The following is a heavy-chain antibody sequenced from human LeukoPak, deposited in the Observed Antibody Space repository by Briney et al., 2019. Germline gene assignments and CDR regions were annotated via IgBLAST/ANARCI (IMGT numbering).Heavy chain of an antibody. CDR1: GFTFSTHW. Sequence: PGGSLRLSCTVSGFTFSTHWMSWVRQAPGKGLEWVANIHPEGNEKYHVGSVKGRFTISRDNAKNSLYLQMNSLRVEDTAVYCCARGDDFSGDTWGQGTLVTVSS. D-gene: IGHD2-21*02. CDR2: IHPEGNEK. CDR3: ARGDDFSGDT. V-gene: IGHV3-7*04. J-gene: IGHJ5*02.